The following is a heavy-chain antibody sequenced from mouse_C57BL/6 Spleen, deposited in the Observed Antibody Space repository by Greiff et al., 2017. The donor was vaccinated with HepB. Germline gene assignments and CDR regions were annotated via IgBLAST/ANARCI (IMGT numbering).Heavy chain of an antibody. V-gene: IGHV1-42*01. CDR1: GYSFTGYY. D-gene: IGHD2-4*01. J-gene: IGHJ2*01. CDR2: INPSTGGT. Sequence: VQLQQSGPELVKPGASVKISCKASGYSFTGYYMNWVKQSPEKSLEWIGEINPSTGGTTYNQKFKAKATLTVDKSSSTAYMQLKSLTSEDSAVYYCARSSLYYDYDGFDYWGQGTTLTVSS. CDR3: ARSSLYYDYDGFDY.